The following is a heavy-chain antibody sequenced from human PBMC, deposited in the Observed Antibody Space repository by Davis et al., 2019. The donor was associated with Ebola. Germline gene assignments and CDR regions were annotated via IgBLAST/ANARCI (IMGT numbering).Heavy chain of an antibody. J-gene: IGHJ4*02. CDR2: ISGRSDNT. Sequence: GESLKISCAASGFTFMKYAMSWVRQAPGKGLEWVSTISGRSDNTYYADSVKGRFIISRDNSKHTLYAQMNNLSAADTAVYFCARLQAPYDFDSSGYQAYFDYWGQGTLVTVSS. D-gene: IGHD3-22*01. V-gene: IGHV3-23*01. CDR1: GFTFMKYA. CDR3: ARLQAPYDFDSSGYQAYFDY.